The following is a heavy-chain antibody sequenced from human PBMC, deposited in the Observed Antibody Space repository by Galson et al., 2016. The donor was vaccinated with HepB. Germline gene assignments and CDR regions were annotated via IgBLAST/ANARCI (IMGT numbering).Heavy chain of an antibody. CDR3: ARDRASWDAQKTGNYDY. CDR1: GDSVSSINAA. D-gene: IGHD1-26*01. J-gene: IGHJ4*02. CDR2: TYYRSKWYY. V-gene: IGHV6-1*01. Sequence: CAISGDSVSSINAAWIWIRQSPSRGLEWLGRTYYRSKWYYDYAVSVKSRMTINPDTSKNQLSLHLKSVTPVDTAVYYCARDRASWDAQKTGNYDYWGQGTLVTVSS.